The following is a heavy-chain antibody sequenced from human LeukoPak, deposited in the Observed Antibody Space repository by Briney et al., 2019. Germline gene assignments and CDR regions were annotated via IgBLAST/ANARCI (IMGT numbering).Heavy chain of an antibody. CDR2: IYYTGST. D-gene: IGHD2-2*01. J-gene: IGHJ5*02. CDR3: ARVVVVVPAATNSWFDP. CDR1: GGSLSSYY. V-gene: IGHV4-59*01. Sequence: PSETLSLTCTVSGGSLSSYYWTWIRQLPGKGLEWIGYIYYTGSTNYNPSLKSRVTISVDTSKNQFSLKLSSVTAADTAVYYCARVVVVVPAATNSWFDPWGQGTLVTASS.